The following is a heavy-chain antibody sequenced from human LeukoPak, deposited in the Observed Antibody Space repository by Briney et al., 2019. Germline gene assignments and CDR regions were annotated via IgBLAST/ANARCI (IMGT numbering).Heavy chain of an antibody. Sequence: ASVKVSCKPSGYRFTAYSMHWVRQAPGLGLEGMGWINPNSGDTKNAQNYQGRITMTRDTSISTVYMELTSLRSDDTAVFYCARASGGGQTSFYIWGQGKVVTVSS. CDR1: GYRFTAYS. D-gene: IGHD3-16*01. CDR3: ARASGGGQTSFYI. CDR2: INPNSGDT. V-gene: IGHV1-2*02. J-gene: IGHJ3*02.